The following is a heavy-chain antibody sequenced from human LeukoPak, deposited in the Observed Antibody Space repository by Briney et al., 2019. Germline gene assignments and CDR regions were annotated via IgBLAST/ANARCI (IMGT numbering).Heavy chain of an antibody. Sequence: GGSLRLSCAASGFTFNSYALSWVRQAPGKGLEWVSTIGGGGENTYYADSVKGRFTISRDSSKNTVYLHMKSLRAEDTAVYFRAKVLTGSQDYWGQGTLVTVTS. J-gene: IGHJ4*02. D-gene: IGHD1-14*01. CDR3: AKVLTGSQDY. CDR2: IGGGGENT. CDR1: GFTFNSYA. V-gene: IGHV3-23*01.